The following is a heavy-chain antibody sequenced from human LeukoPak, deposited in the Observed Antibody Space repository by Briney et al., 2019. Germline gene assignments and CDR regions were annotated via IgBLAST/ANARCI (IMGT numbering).Heavy chain of an antibody. J-gene: IGHJ4*02. D-gene: IGHD4-11*01. CDR1: GFTFSSYA. CDR3: AKDFSPDYSNSDYFDY. Sequence: PGGSLRLSCAASGFTFSSYAMSWVRQAPGKGLEWVSAISGSGGSTYYADSVKGRFTISRDNSKNTLYLQMNSLRAEDTAVYYCAKDFSPDYSNSDYFDYWGQGTLVTVSS. CDR2: ISGSGGST. V-gene: IGHV3-23*01.